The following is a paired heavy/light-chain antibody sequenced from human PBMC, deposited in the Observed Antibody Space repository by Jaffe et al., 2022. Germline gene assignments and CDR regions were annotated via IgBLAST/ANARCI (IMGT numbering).Heavy chain of an antibody. Sequence: QLQLQESGPGLVKPSETLSLTCTVSGGSISSSSYYWGWIRQPPGKGLEWIGSIYYSGSTYYNPSLKSRVTISVDTSKNQFSLKLSSVTAADTAVYYCARHGRKHYDFWSAPPHWFDPWGQGTLVTVSS. CDR2: IYYSGST. CDR1: GGSISSSSYY. D-gene: IGHD3-3*01. V-gene: IGHV4-39*01. J-gene: IGHJ5*02. CDR3: ARHGRKHYDFWSAPPHWFDP.
Light chain of an antibody. CDR2: GAS. V-gene: IGKV3-20*01. CDR3: QQYGSSPPWIT. Sequence: EIVLTQSPGTLSLSPGERATLSCRASQSVSSSYLAWYQQKPGQAPRLLIYGASSRATGIPDRFSGSGSGTDFTLTISRLEPEDFAVYYCQQYGSSPPWITFGQGTRLEIK. J-gene: IGKJ5*01. CDR1: QSVSSSY.